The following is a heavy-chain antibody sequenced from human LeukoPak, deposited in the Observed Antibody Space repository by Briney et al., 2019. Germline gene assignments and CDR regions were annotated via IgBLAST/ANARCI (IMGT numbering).Heavy chain of an antibody. Sequence: GGSLRLSCVASGFTFSSYWMTWVRQAPGKGLEWVASINQDQNEIHYVDSVRGRFTISRDNAKNSMYLQMNSLTADDTAVYYCAELGITMIGGVWGKGTTVTISS. D-gene: IGHD3-10*02. CDR1: GFTFSSYW. CDR3: AELGITMIGGV. J-gene: IGHJ6*04. CDR2: INQDQNEI. V-gene: IGHV3-7*01.